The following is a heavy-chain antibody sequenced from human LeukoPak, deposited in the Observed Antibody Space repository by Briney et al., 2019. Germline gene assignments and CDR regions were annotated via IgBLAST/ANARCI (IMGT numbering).Heavy chain of an antibody. J-gene: IGHJ1*01. Sequence: GGSLRLSCAASGFTFSNFGMHWVRQAPGKGLEWVALIRYDGNTKYYADSVKGRFTISRDNSKNTLYLQMNSLRAEDTAVYYCASDVGSEYFQHWGQGTLVTVSS. CDR3: ASDVGSEYFQH. D-gene: IGHD2-15*01. V-gene: IGHV3-33*01. CDR1: GFTFSNFG. CDR2: IRYDGNTK.